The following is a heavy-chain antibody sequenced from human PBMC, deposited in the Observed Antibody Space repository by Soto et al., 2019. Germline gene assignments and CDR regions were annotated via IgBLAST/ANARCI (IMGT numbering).Heavy chain of an antibody. CDR1: GFTFSSYW. V-gene: IGHV3-74*01. D-gene: IGHD6-13*01. Sequence: PGGSLRLSCAASGFTFSSYWMHWVRQAPGKGLVWVSRINSDGSSTSYADSVKGRFTISRDNAKNTLYLQMNSLRAEDTAVYYCARERSSIWYRPYYYGMDFWGQATTVTVSS. CDR3: ARERSSIWYRPYYYGMDF. CDR2: INSDGSST. J-gene: IGHJ6*02.